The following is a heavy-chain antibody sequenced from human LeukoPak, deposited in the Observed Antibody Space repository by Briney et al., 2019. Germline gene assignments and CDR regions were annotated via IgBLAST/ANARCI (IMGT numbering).Heavy chain of an antibody. Sequence: SETLSLTCTVSGASISSYYWSWIRQPPGKGLEWIGYIFYSGSTNYNPSLKSRVTISVDTSKNQFSLKLSSVTAADTAVYYCARDTYDSSGYSFDYWGQGTLVTVSS. V-gene: IGHV4-59*01. CDR1: GASISSYY. J-gene: IGHJ4*02. CDR3: ARDTYDSSGYSFDY. CDR2: IFYSGST. D-gene: IGHD3-22*01.